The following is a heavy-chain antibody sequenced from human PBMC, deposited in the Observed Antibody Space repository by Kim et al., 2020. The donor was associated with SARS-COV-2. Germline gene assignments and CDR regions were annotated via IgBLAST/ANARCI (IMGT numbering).Heavy chain of an antibody. J-gene: IGHJ4*02. Sequence: SETLSLTCTVSNGSITGHYWSWIRQPQGKGLEWIGYVSAIGNPLSNPSLKGRVTTSLDTSKNQFYLELTSVTVADTAVYYCARRYTSGPGYYFDLWGQGALVTVSS. D-gene: IGHD5-18*01. CDR2: VSAIGNP. V-gene: IGHV4-59*11. CDR3: ARRYTSGPGYYFDL. CDR1: NGSITGHY.